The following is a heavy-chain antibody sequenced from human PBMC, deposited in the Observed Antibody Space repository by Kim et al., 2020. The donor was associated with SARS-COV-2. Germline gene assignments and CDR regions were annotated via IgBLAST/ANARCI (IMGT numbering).Heavy chain of an antibody. CDR3: ARFNGSSCQFDY. Sequence: NSDPSLKSRVTISVDTSKNQFSLKLSSVTAADTAVYYCARFNGSSCQFDYWGQGTLVTVSS. V-gene: IGHV4-34*01. J-gene: IGHJ4*02. D-gene: IGHD6-13*01.